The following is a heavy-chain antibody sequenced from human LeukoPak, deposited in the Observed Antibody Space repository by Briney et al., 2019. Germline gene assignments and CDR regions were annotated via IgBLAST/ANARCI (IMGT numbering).Heavy chain of an antibody. CDR3: ARDFFRSGSYYSYYFDY. D-gene: IGHD3-10*01. CDR1: GFTFSSYA. CDR2: ISGSGGST. V-gene: IGHV3-23*01. Sequence: PGGSLRLSCAASGFTFSSYAMSWVRQAPGKGLEWVSAISGSGGSTYYADSVKGRFTISRDNSKNTLYLQMNSLRAEDTAVYYCARDFFRSGSYYSYYFDYWGQGTLVTVSS. J-gene: IGHJ4*02.